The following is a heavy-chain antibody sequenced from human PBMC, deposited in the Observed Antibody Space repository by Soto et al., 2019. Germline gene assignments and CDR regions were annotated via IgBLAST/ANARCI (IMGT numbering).Heavy chain of an antibody. D-gene: IGHD6-19*01. CDR1: GYTFTSYG. Sequence: ASVKVSRQASGYTFTSYGISWVRQAPGQGLEWMGWICAYNAHTNYAQKLQGSVTMTTXTSXSXXXTXLRSLRSDDRAVDYCARDSVAGAVLSDYWG. CDR3: ARDSVAGAVLSDY. CDR2: ICAYNAHT. J-gene: IGHJ4*01. V-gene: IGHV1-18*04.